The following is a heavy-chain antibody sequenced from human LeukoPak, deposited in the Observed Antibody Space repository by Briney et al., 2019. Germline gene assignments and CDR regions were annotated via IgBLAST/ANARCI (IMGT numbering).Heavy chain of an antibody. V-gene: IGHV4-34*01. CDR2: INHSGGS. Sequence: SETLSLTCAVYGGSFSGYYWTWIRQPPGQELQWIGEINHSGGSKYNPSLQNRVTILVDASRNQFSLHLNSITAADTALYYCARRSFATRARAFDSWAQGTLVTVSS. J-gene: IGHJ4*02. CDR3: ARRSFATRARAFDS. D-gene: IGHD1-1*01. CDR1: GGSFSGYY.